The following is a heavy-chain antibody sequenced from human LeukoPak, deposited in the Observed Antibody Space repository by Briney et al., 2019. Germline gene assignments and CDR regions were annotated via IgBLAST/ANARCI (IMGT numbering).Heavy chain of an antibody. CDR3: AREGRWLHPTRDY. Sequence: GSLTLSCAASGFTFSSYWLSWVRQAPGKGLEWVSNIKQDGSEKYYVDSAKGRFTISRDNAKNSLYLQMNNLRAEDTAVYYCAREGRWLHPTRDYWGQGTLVTVSS. CDR2: IKQDGSEK. V-gene: IGHV3-7*01. D-gene: IGHD5-24*01. CDR1: GFTFSSYW. J-gene: IGHJ4*02.